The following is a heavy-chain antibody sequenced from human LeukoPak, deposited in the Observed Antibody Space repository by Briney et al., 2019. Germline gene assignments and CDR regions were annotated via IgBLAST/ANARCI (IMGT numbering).Heavy chain of an antibody. V-gene: IGHV4-59*08. Sequence: PSETLSLTCTVSGGSISSYYWSWIRQPPGKGLEWIGYIYYSGSTSYNPSLKSRVTISVDTSKNQFSLKLSSVTAADTAVYYCAGRPNSWYNWFDPWGQGTLVTVSS. CDR1: GGSISSYY. CDR2: IYYSGST. D-gene: IGHD6-13*01. CDR3: AGRPNSWYNWFDP. J-gene: IGHJ5*02.